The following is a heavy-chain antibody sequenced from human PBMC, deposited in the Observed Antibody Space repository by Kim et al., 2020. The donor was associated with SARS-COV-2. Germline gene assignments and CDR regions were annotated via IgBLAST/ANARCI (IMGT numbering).Heavy chain of an antibody. CDR1: GFTFSSYE. Sequence: GGSLRLSCVGSGFTFSSYEMNWVRQVPGKGLEWVSYISSGANVIHYADSVKGRFTISRDNAKNSLSLQMNSLRAEDTAVYYCARDKSYWVTPVFDSWGQG. D-gene: IGHD3-10*01. CDR2: ISSGANVI. CDR3: ARDKSYWVTPVFDS. J-gene: IGHJ4*02. V-gene: IGHV3-48*03.